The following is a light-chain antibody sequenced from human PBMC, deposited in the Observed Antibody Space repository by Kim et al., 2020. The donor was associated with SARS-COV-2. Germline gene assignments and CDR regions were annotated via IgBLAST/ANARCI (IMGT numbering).Light chain of an antibody. CDR2: LSSDGRH. J-gene: IGLJ2*01. V-gene: IGLV4-69*01. Sequence: SVNLTSPLTSVPSTSAIACHPPQPEKGPRYLMKLSSDGRHSKGDGIPARFSGSSSGAERYLTISSLQSEDEADYYCQTWGADIVIFGGGTKVTVL. CDR1: SVPSTSA. CDR3: QTWGADIVI.